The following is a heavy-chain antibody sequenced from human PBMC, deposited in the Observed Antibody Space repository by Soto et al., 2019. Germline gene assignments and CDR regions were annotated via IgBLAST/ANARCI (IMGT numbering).Heavy chain of an antibody. CDR3: ARDPEIFDY. Sequence: ASVKVSCKASGYTFTTYYIHWVRQAPGQGLEWMGIINPSSGSAGYAQKFQVSVTMTRDTPTNTFYMELSSLRSEDTAVYYCARDPEIFDYWGQGALVTVSS. V-gene: IGHV1-46*01. CDR2: INPSSGSA. J-gene: IGHJ4*02. CDR1: GYTFTTYY.